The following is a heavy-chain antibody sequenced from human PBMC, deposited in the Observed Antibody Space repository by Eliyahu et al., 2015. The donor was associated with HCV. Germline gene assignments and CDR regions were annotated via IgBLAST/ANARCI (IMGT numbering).Heavy chain of an antibody. J-gene: IGHJ4*02. CDR3: ARDPHYDFWSGYGFDY. CDR2: ISSSSSYI. CDR1: SYS. V-gene: IGHV3-21*01. D-gene: IGHD3-3*01. Sequence: SYSMNWVRQAPGKGLEWVSSISSSSSYIYYADSVKGRFTIXRDNAKNSLYLQMNSLRAEDTAVYYCARDPHYDFWSGYGFDYWGQGTLVTVSS.